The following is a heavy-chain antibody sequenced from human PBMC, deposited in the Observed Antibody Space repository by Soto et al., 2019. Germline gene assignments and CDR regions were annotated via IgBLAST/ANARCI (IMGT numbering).Heavy chain of an antibody. D-gene: IGHD3-10*01. CDR3: ARDRYYGSGSPIDY. Sequence: GGSLRLSCAASGFTFSYYYMSGIRQSPGKGLEWVSYISSSGSTIYYADSVKGRFTISRDNAKNSLYLQMNSLRAEDTAVYYCARDRYYGSGSPIDYWGQGTLVTVSS. CDR1: GFTFSYYY. V-gene: IGHV3-11*01. CDR2: ISSSGSTI. J-gene: IGHJ4*02.